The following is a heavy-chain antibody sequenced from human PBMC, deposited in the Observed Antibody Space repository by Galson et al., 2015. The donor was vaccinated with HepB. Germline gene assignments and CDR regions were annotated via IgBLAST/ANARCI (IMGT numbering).Heavy chain of an antibody. CDR2: IYSGGST. D-gene: IGHD2-2*01. V-gene: IGHV3-53*01. J-gene: IGHJ3*02. CDR3: ASRGWCSSTSCPLGAFDI. CDR1: GFTVSSNY. Sequence: SLRLSCAASGFTVSSNYMSWVRQAPGKGLEWVSVIYSGGSTYYADSVKGRFTISRDNSKNTLYLQMNSLRAEDTAVYYCASRGWCSSTSCPLGAFDIWGQGTMVTVSS.